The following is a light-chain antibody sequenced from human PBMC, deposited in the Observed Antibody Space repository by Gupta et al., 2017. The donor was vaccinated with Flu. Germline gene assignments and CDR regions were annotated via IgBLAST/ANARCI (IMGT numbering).Light chain of an antibody. J-gene: IGLJ1*01. Sequence: YEVSIRPSGISRRFSGSKSGNTASLTISGLQPEDEADYYCCSYTTASTRYVFGTSTSFTVL. CDR3: CSYTTASTRYV. CDR2: EVS. V-gene: IGLV2-14*01.